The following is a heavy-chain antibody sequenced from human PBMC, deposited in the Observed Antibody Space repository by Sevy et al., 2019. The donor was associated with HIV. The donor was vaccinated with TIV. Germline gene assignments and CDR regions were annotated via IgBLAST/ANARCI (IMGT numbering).Heavy chain of an antibody. D-gene: IGHD3-16*01. CDR2: IYIDGRTT. Sequence: GGSLRLSCAASGFTFSDYWMHWVRQGPDKGLAWVSRIYIDGRTTNYADSVKGRFTISRDNAKNTLYLQMNSLRAEDTAVYYCTRVRPSPGGIDYYYGMDVLGQGTAVTVSS. CDR3: TRVRPSPGGIDYYYGMDV. V-gene: IGHV3-74*01. CDR1: GFTFSDYW. J-gene: IGHJ6*02.